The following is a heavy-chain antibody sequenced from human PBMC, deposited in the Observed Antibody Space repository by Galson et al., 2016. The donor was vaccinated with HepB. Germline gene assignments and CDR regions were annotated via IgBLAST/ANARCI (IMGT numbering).Heavy chain of an antibody. J-gene: IGHJ4*02. CDR3: AKGDGGYYLVVDS. D-gene: IGHD4-17*01. Sequence: SLRLSCAASGFTFDDYAMHWVRQVPGKGLEWVSLISGDGGGTYYADSVKGRFTISRDNSKTSLYLHMNTLRTEDTALYYCAKGDGGYYLVVDSWGQGTLVTVSS. CDR2: ISGDGGGT. V-gene: IGHV3-43*02. CDR1: GFTFDDYA.